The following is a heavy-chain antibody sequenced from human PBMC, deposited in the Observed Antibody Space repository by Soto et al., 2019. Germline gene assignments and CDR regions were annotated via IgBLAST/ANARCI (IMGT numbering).Heavy chain of an antibody. Sequence: QVQLQESGPGLVKPSQTLSLTCTVSGGSISSGGYYWSWIRQHPGKGLEWIGYIYYSGSTYYNPSLKTRVSISVDTSKNQSSLKLSSVTAADTAVYYCARGPAGSHWYFDLWGRGTLVTVSS. CDR2: IYYSGST. V-gene: IGHV4-31*03. D-gene: IGHD3-10*01. CDR3: ARGPAGSHWYFDL. J-gene: IGHJ2*01. CDR1: GGSISSGGYY.